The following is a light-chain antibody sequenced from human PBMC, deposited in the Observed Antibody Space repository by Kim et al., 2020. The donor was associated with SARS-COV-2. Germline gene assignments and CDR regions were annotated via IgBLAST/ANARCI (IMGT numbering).Light chain of an antibody. V-gene: IGLV2-14*03. CDR1: SSDLGNYDY. CDR3: SSHTSTNTLVV. CDR2: AVS. Sequence: QSITISCTGISSDLGNYDYVSWYQQHPGKAPKLIIYAVSNQPSGVSNRFSGSKSGNTASLTISGLQAEDEADYYCSSHTSTNTLVVFGGGTQLTVL. J-gene: IGLJ3*02.